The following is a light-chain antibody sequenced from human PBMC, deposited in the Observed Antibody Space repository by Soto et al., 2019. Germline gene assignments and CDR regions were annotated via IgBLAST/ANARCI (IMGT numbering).Light chain of an antibody. CDR1: SSDVGGYNY. CDR2: EVS. Sequence: QSALTQPASVSGSPGQSITISCSETSSDVGGYNYVSWYQQHPGKAPKLMIYEVSNRPSGVSNRFSGSKSGNTASLTISGLQAEDEADYYCSSYTSSTTLVFGIGTKLTVL. J-gene: IGLJ1*01. V-gene: IGLV2-14*01. CDR3: SSYTSSTTLV.